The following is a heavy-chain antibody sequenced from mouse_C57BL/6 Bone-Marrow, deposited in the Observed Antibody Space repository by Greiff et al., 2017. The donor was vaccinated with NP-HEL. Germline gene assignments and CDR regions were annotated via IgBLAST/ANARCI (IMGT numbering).Heavy chain of an antibody. J-gene: IGHJ1*03. CDR3: ARCYYGSSYEYFDV. CDR2: IYPRSSNT. V-gene: IGHV1-81*01. D-gene: IGHD1-1*01. Sequence: QVQLQQSGAELARPGASVKLSCKASGYTFTSYGISWVKQRTGQGLEWIGEIYPRSSNTYYNEKFKGKATLTADKSSSTAYMELRSLTSEDSAVYFCARCYYGSSYEYFDVWGTGTTVTVSS. CDR1: GYTFTSYG.